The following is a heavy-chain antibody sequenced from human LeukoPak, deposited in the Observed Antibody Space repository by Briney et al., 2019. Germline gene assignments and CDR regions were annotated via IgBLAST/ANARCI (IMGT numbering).Heavy chain of an antibody. CDR3: AKMKGHPLPKYYMDV. D-gene: IGHD1-26*01. CDR1: GFTFSGFA. V-gene: IGHV3-23*01. J-gene: IGHJ6*01. CDR2: ISGSGDNT. Sequence: GGSLRLSCAAPGFTFSGFAMSWVRRTPGKGLEWVSGISGSGDNTLYADSVKGRFAISRDNSKNTLYLEMNSLRAEDTAIYYCAKMKGHPLPKYYMDVWGQGTTVTVSS.